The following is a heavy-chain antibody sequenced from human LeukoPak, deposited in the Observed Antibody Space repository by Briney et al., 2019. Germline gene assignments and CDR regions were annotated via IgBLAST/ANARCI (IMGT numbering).Heavy chain of an antibody. J-gene: IGHJ4*02. Sequence: SETLSLTCTVSGGSISTYYWSWIRQPPGKGLEWIGSIYYSGSTYYNPSLKSRVTISVDTSKNQFSLKLSSVTAADTAVYYCASVRGAPLWGQGTLVTVSS. CDR2: IYYSGST. D-gene: IGHD3-10*01. V-gene: IGHV4-59*05. CDR1: GGSISTYY. CDR3: ASVRGAPL.